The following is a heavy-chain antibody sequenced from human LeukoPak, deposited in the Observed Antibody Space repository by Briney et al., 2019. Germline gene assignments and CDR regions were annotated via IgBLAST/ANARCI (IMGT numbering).Heavy chain of an antibody. Sequence: ASVKVSCKASGYTFTGYYMHWVRQAPGQGLEWMGWINPNSGGTNYAQKFQGRVTMTRDTSISTAYMELSRLRSADTAVYYSARAHRRAITGTTMGDYWGQGTLVTVSS. CDR2: INPNSGGT. J-gene: IGHJ4*02. D-gene: IGHD1-7*01. CDR1: GYTFTGYY. CDR3: ARAHRRAITGTTMGDY. V-gene: IGHV1-2*02.